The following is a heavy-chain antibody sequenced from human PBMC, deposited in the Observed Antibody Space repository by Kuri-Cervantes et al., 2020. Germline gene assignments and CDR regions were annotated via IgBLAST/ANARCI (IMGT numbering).Heavy chain of an antibody. J-gene: IGHJ3*02. CDR2: INSDGSST. V-gene: IGHV3-74*01. Sequence: GESLKISCAASGFTFSSYWMHWVRQAPGKGLVWVSRINSDGSSTSYADSVKGRFTISRDNAKNTLYLQMNSLRAEDTALYYCAKIRSSWSHDAFDIWGQGTMVTVSS. CDR3: AKIRSSWSHDAFDI. CDR1: GFTFSSYW. D-gene: IGHD6-13*01.